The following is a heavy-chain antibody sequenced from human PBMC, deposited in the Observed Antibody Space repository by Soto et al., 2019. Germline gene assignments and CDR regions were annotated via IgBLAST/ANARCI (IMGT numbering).Heavy chain of an antibody. J-gene: IGHJ5*02. CDR2: VYTSGST. Sequence: QVQLQESGPGLVRPSETLSLTCTVSGGSINNYYWSWIRQPAGKGLEWIGRVYTSGSTNYNPSLKSRVTMSVDTSNNQFSLRVSSVTAADTAFYYCARGPPFDPWGQRTLVTVSS. V-gene: IGHV4-4*07. CDR1: GGSINNYY. CDR3: ARGPPFDP.